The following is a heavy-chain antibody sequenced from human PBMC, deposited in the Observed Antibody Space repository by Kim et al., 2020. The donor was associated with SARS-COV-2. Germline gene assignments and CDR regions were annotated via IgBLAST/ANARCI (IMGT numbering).Heavy chain of an antibody. V-gene: IGHV3-73*01. CDR2: IRSKPNNYAT. CDR3: TRVNPIPGGWYDPLDI. D-gene: IGHD6-19*01. Sequence: GGSLRLSCAASGFTFSGSTMHWVRQASGKGLEWVGRIRSKPNNYATAYAASVKGRFTISRDDSKNTAYLQMSSLKTEDTAIYYCTRVNPIPGGWYDPLDIWGQGTTVTVSS. CDR1: GFTFSGST. J-gene: IGHJ3*02.